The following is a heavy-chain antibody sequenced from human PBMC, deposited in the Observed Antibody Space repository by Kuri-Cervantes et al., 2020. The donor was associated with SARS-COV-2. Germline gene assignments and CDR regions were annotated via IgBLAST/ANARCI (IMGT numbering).Heavy chain of an antibody. D-gene: IGHD6-6*01. CDR3: ARRSAARPRGLFDY. CDR2: IYTSGST. Sequence: SETLSLTCTVSGGSISSYYWSWIRQPAGKGLEWIGRIYTSGSTNYNPSLKSRVTMSVDTSKNQFSLKLSSVTAADTAVYYCARRSAARPRGLFDYWGQGTLVTVSS. CDR1: GGSISSYY. J-gene: IGHJ4*02. V-gene: IGHV4-4*07.